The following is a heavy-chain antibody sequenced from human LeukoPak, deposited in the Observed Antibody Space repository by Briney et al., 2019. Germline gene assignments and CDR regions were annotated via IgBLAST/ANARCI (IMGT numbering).Heavy chain of an antibody. V-gene: IGHV3-23*01. CDR2: ISGSGGGT. CDR1: GFTFSSYA. J-gene: IGHJ4*02. CDR3: ARDRRVLAATFDY. D-gene: IGHD2-15*01. Sequence: PGGSLRLSCAASGFTFSSYAMNWVRQAPGKGLEWVSAISGSGGGTYYADSVKGRFTISRDISKNTLYVQMNSLRAEDTAVYYRARDRRVLAATFDYWGQGTLVTVSS.